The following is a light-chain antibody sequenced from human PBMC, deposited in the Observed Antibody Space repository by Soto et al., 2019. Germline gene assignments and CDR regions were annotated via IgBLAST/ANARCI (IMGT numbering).Light chain of an antibody. CDR2: GAS. V-gene: IGKV3-20*01. J-gene: IGKJ5*01. CDR3: QQHGSSPIT. CDR1: QSVSSSY. Sequence: EIVLTQSPATLSFSPGERATVSCRASQSVSSSYLAWYQQKPGQAPRLLVYGASSRATGIPDRFSGSGSGTDFTLTISRLEPEDFAVYYCQQHGSSPITFGQGTRLEIK.